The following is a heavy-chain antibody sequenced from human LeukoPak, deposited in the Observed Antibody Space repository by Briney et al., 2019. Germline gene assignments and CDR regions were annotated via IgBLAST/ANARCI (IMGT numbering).Heavy chain of an antibody. CDR2: IYHSGST. CDR3: ARSSYYDSTYGMDV. CDR1: GGSISSSNW. V-gene: IGHV4-4*02. D-gene: IGHD3-22*01. Sequence: SETLSLICAVSGGSISSSNWWSWVRQPPGKGLEWIGEIYHSGSTNYNPSLKSRVTISVDNSKNHFSLKLSSVTAADTAVYYCARSSYYDSTYGMDVWGQGTTVTVSS. J-gene: IGHJ6*02.